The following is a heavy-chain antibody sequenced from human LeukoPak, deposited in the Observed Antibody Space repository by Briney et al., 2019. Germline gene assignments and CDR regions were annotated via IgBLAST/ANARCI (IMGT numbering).Heavy chain of an antibody. V-gene: IGHV3-7*04. Sequence: GGSLRLSCAASGFTFSSYWMSWVRQAPGKGLEWVANIKQDGSQKYYVDSVKGRFTISRDNAKSSLYLQMNSLRAEDTAVYYCARHPTYSSTWFGLDYWGQGTLVTVSS. CDR1: GFTFSSYW. CDR3: ARHPTYSSTWFGLDY. D-gene: IGHD6-13*01. CDR2: IKQDGSQK. J-gene: IGHJ4*02.